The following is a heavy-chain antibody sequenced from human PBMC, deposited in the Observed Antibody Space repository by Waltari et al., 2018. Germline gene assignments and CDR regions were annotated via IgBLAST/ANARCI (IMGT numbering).Heavy chain of an antibody. CDR3: TTASVVIFYGMDV. D-gene: IGHD3-22*01. J-gene: IGHJ6*02. CDR2: IKSKTDGGTT. V-gene: IGHV3-15*01. CDR1: GFTFSNAW. Sequence: EVQLVESGGGLVKPGGSLRLSCAASGFTFSNAWMSWVRQAPGKGLEWVGLIKSKTDGGTTDYASPLKGRFTISRDDSKNTLYLQMNSLKTEDTAVYYCTTASVVIFYGMDVWGQGTTVTVSS.